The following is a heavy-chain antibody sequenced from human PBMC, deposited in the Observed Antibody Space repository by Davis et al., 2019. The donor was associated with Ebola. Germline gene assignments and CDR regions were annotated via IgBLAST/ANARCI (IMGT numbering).Heavy chain of an antibody. CDR1: GGTFSSYA. D-gene: IGHD3-9*01. CDR3: AREGYDILTGYSYFDY. Sequence: SVKVSCKASGGTFSSYAISWVRQAPGQGLEWMGRIIPILGIANYAQKFQGRVTITADKSTSTAYMELRSLRSDDTAVYYCAREGYDILTGYSYFDYWGQGTLVTVSS. CDR2: IIPILGIA. J-gene: IGHJ4*02. V-gene: IGHV1-69*04.